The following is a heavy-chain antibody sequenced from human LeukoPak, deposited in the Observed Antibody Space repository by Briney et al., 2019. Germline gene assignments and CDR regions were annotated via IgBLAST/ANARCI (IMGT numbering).Heavy chain of an antibody. D-gene: IGHD5-18*01. J-gene: IGHJ3*02. CDR3: ARAVRIQLWGGAFDI. CDR1: GFTFSSYS. CDR2: ISSSSSYI. V-gene: IGHV3-21*01. Sequence: PGGSLRLSCAASGFTFSSYSMNWVRQAPGKGLEWVSSISSSSSYIYYADSVKGRSTISRDNAKNSLYLQMNSLRAEDTAVYYCARAVRIQLWGGAFDIWGQGTMVTVSS.